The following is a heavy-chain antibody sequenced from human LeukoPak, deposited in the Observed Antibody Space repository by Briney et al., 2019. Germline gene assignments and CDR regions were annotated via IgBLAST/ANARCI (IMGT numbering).Heavy chain of an antibody. Sequence: GGSLRLSCAASGFTFSSYSMNWVRQAPGKGLEWVSSISSSSSYIYYADSVKGRSTISRDNAKNSLYLQMNSLRAEDTAVYYCARDLCSGGSCYSGGYGYWGQGTLVTVSS. J-gene: IGHJ4*02. CDR1: GFTFSSYS. D-gene: IGHD2-15*01. V-gene: IGHV3-21*01. CDR2: ISSSSSYI. CDR3: ARDLCSGGSCYSGGYGY.